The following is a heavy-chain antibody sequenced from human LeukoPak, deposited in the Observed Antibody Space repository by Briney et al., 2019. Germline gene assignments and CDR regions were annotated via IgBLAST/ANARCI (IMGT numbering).Heavy chain of an antibody. CDR2: IYPRDGST. V-gene: IGHV1-46*01. Sequence: ASVKVSCKASGYTFTSNYIHWVRQAPGQGLEWMGMIYPRDGSTSYAQKFQGRVTITADESTSTAYMELSSLRSEDTAVYYCARDPNGDYDGAFDIWGQGTMVTVSS. D-gene: IGHD4-17*01. CDR3: ARDPNGDYDGAFDI. CDR1: GYTFTSNY. J-gene: IGHJ3*02.